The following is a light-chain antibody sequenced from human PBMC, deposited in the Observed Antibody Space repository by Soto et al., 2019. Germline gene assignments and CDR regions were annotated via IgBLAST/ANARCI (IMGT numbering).Light chain of an antibody. Sequence: DIVMTQSPDSLAVSLGERATINCKSTQSALYRSDNKNYLAWYQQKPGQPPKLLIYWASTRESGVPDRFSGSGSGTDFTLTISSLQAADVAVYYCQQYYSTPFTFGPGTKVDIK. V-gene: IGKV4-1*01. J-gene: IGKJ3*01. CDR3: QQYYSTPFT. CDR2: WAS. CDR1: QSALYRSDNKNY.